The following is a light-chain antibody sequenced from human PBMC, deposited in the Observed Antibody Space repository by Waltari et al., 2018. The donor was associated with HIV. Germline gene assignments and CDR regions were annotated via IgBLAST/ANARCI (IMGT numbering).Light chain of an antibody. CDR2: EVT. CDR3: FSYAGRSTHVV. V-gene: IGLV2-23*02. Sequence: ALPQHASVSGSPGQPTTISSTGGTSDVGGFTIVSWYQQHPGKAPKLVISEVTKRPSGVSNRCSGSKSGNTASLTISGLLAEDEADYYCFSYAGRSTHVVFGGGTKLTVL. CDR1: TSDVGGFTI. J-gene: IGLJ2*01.